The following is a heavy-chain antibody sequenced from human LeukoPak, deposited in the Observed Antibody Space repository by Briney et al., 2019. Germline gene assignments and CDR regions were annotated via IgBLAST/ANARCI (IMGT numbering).Heavy chain of an antibody. J-gene: IGHJ4*02. Sequence: PSETLSLTCTVSGGSISSSSYYWGWIRQPPGQGLEWIGSIYYSGSTYYNPSLKSRVTKSVDTSKNQFSLHLSSVTASDTAVYYCASNERYCSGGNCYPRYFDYWGQGTLVTVSS. CDR1: GGSISSSSYY. D-gene: IGHD2-15*01. V-gene: IGHV4-39*01. CDR3: ASNERYCSGGNCYPRYFDY. CDR2: IYYSGST.